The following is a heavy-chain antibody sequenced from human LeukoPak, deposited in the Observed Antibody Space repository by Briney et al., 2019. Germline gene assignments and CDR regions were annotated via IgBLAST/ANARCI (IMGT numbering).Heavy chain of an antibody. Sequence: GGSLRLSCAASGFTFSSYSVNWVRQAPGKGLEWVSSISSSSSNIYYADSVKGRFTISRDNAKNSLYLQMNSLRAEDTAVYYCARGDCSSTSCYPYYFDYWGQGTLVTVSS. V-gene: IGHV3-21*01. CDR1: GFTFSSYS. CDR3: ARGDCSSTSCYPYYFDY. CDR2: ISSSSSNI. J-gene: IGHJ4*02. D-gene: IGHD2-2*01.